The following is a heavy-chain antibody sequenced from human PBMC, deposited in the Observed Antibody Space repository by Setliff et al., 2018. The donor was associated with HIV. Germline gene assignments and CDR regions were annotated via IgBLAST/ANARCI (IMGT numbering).Heavy chain of an antibody. V-gene: IGHV4-4*07. CDR1: GGSISSYY. J-gene: IGHJ4*02. CDR2: IYTSGST. Sequence: SETLSLTCTVSGGSISSYYWSWIRQPAGKGLEWIGRIYTSGSTNYNPSLKSRVTISVDTSKDQFSLKLNSVTAADTAIYYCARTYSSNWYIDYWGQGTLVTVSS. D-gene: IGHD6-13*01. CDR3: ARTYSSNWYIDY.